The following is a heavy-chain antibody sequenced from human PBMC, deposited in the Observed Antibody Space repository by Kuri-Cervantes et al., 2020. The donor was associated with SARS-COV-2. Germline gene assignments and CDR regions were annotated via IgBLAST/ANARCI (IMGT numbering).Heavy chain of an antibody. D-gene: IGHD1-26*01. V-gene: IGHV3-30*03. J-gene: IGHJ3*02. CDR3: AGFPEWELLPFDI. CDR1: GFTVSRNY. CDR2: ISYDGINK. Sequence: GGSLRLSCAASGFTVSRNYMRWVRQAPGKGLEWVALISYDGINKYYADSVEGRFTISRDSSKNTVYLQINSLRPEDTAVYYCAGFPEWELLPFDIWGQGTGVTVSS.